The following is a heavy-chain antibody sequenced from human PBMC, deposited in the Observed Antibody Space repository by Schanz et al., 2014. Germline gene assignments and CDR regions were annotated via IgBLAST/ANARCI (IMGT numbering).Heavy chain of an antibody. D-gene: IGHD3-9*01. J-gene: IGHJ4*02. Sequence: QVQLVQSGGEVKKPGASVKVSCKASGYTFRHYGISWLRQAPGQGLEWMGYISGYNGNTNYAPKVQDRVTTTTDTSTSTAYMELRSLRSDDTAVYYCARGWGYDALTGYVFWGQGTLVTVSS. CDR2: ISGYNGNT. V-gene: IGHV1-18*04. CDR3: ARGWGYDALTGYVF. CDR1: GYTFRHYG.